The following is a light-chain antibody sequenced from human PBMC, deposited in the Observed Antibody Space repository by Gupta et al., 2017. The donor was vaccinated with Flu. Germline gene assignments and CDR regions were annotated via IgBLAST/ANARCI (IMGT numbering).Light chain of an antibody. CDR3: SSYTSSSTLPYV. J-gene: IGLJ1*01. CDR2: EVS. Sequence: QSALTQPASVSGSPVQSITISCTGTSSDVGGYNYVSWYQQHPGKAPKLMIYEVSNRPSGVSNRFSGSKSGNTASLTISGLQAEDEADYYCSSYTSSSTLPYVFGTGTKVTVL. CDR1: SSDVGGYNY. V-gene: IGLV2-14*01.